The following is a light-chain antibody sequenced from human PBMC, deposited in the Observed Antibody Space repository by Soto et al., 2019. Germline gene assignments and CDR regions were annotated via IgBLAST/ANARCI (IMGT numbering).Light chain of an antibody. CDR3: AAWDDSLSGYV. Sequence: QSALAQPPSASGTPGQRVTISCFGSSSNIGSNFVYWYQQLPGTAPKVLIYNNNQRPSGVPDRFSGSKSGTSASLAISGLQSEDEADYYCAAWDDSLSGYVFGTGTKVTVL. V-gene: IGLV1-47*02. J-gene: IGLJ1*01. CDR1: SSNIGSNF. CDR2: NNN.